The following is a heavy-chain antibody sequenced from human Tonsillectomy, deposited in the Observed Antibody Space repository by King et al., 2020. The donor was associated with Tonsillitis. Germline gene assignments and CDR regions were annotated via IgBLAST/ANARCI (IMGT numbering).Heavy chain of an antibody. Sequence: VQLVESGAEVKKPGASVKVSCKASGYTFTGYYMHWVRQAPGQGLEWMGWINPNSGGTNYAQKFQGRVTMTRDTSISTAYMELSRLRSDDTAVYYCARVPFDYYDSSGYPRGAFDIWGQGTMVTVSS. J-gene: IGHJ3*02. CDR2: INPNSGGT. CDR3: ARVPFDYYDSSGYPRGAFDI. D-gene: IGHD3-22*01. V-gene: IGHV1-2*02. CDR1: GYTFTGYY.